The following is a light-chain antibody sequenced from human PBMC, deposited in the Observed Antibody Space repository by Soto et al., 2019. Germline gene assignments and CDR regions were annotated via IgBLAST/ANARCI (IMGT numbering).Light chain of an antibody. V-gene: IGKV1-27*01. J-gene: IGKJ1*01. CDR3: QTYNSATCA. Sequence: DIQMTQSPSSLSASVGDRVTITCRASQGITDYLAWYQQKPGKVPTLLISAASSLQSWLPSRFSGSGSGTDFTLTISSLQPEDVATYYCQTYNSATCAFGQGTKVEIK. CDR1: QGITDY. CDR2: AAS.